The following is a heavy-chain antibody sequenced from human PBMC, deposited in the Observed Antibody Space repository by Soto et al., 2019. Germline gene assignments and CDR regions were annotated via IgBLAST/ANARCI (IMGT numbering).Heavy chain of an antibody. D-gene: IGHD3-22*01. CDR3: ARGFYDARGYSAPFDS. CDR1: GDSVTSHY. V-gene: IGHV4-59*02. Sequence: SETRSLTCSFSGDSVTSHYLTWIRQSPEKGLEWIAYMHYTGFSHYNPSLKSRLTISIDSSKNQFSLQLTSVTVADTAVYYCARGFYDARGYSAPFDSWGQGTQVTVSS. CDR2: MHYTGFS. J-gene: IGHJ4*02.